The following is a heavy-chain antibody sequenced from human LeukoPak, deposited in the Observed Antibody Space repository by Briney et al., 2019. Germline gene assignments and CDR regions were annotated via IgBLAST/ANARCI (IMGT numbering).Heavy chain of an antibody. CDR2: IYTSGST. V-gene: IGHV4-4*07. Sequence: SETLSLTCNVSGGSISGYYWSWIRQPAGKGLEWIGRIYTSGSTNDNPSLKSRVTMSVETSKNQFSLKLSSVTAEDTAVYYCARAVGSGDDFDYWGQGTLVTVSS. CDR3: ARAVGSGDDFDY. J-gene: IGHJ4*02. D-gene: IGHD3-10*01. CDR1: GGSISGYY.